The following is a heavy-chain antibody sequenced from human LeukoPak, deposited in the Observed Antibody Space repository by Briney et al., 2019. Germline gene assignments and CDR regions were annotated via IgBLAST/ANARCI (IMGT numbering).Heavy chain of an antibody. CDR1: GFTFSSYD. CDR2: IGTAGDT. Sequence: PGGSLRLSCAASGFTFSSYDMHWVRQPTGKGLEWVSAIGTAGDTYYSHSVKGRFTISRENAKNSLYLHMNSLRAEDTAVYYCAKEVGVYGSGSYYIVKYYFDYWGQGTLVTVSS. V-gene: IGHV3-13*01. CDR3: AKEVGVYGSGSYYIVKYYFDY. D-gene: IGHD3-10*01. J-gene: IGHJ4*02.